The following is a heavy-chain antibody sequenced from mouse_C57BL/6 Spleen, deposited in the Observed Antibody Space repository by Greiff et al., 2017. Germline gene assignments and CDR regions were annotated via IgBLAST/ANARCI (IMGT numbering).Heavy chain of an antibody. CDR2: IHPNSGST. J-gene: IGHJ3*01. D-gene: IGHD2-4*01. CDR3: ARWGYDYDPFAY. Sequence: QVQLQQSGAELVKPGASVKLSCKASGYTFTSYWMHWVKQRPGQGLEWIGMIHPNSGSTNYNEKFKSKATLTVDKSSSTAYMQLSSLTSEDSAVYYCARWGYDYDPFAYWGQGTLVTVSA. CDR1: GYTFTSYW. V-gene: IGHV1-64*01.